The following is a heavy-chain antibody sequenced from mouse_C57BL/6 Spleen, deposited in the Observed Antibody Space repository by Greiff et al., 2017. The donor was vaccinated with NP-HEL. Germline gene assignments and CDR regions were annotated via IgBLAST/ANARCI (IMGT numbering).Heavy chain of an antibody. CDR2: INYDGSST. D-gene: IGHD1-1*01. CDR1: GFTFSDYY. Sequence: EVKLVESEGGLVQPGSSMKLSCTASGFTFSDYYMAWVRQVPEKGLEWVANINYDGSSTYYLDSLKSRFIISRDNAKNILYLQMSSLKSEDTATYYCAREVVATRVYYFDYWGQGTTLTVSS. J-gene: IGHJ2*01. CDR3: AREVVATRVYYFDY. V-gene: IGHV5-16*01.